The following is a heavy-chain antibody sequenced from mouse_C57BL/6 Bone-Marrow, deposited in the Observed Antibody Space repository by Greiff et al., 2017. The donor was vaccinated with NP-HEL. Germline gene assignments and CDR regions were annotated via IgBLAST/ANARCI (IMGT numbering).Heavy chain of an antibody. CDR3: AISGAYSNYEVDYYFDS. D-gene: IGHD2-5*01. J-gene: IGHJ2*01. V-gene: IGHV1-74*01. CDR2: IHPSDSDT. Sequence: VQLQQPGAELVKPGASVKVSCKASGYTFTSYWMHWVKQRPGQGLEWIGRIHPSDSDTNYNQKFKGKATLTVDKSSSTAYMQLSSLTSEDSAVYYCAISGAYSNYEVDYYFDSWGQGTTLTVSS. CDR1: GYTFTSYW.